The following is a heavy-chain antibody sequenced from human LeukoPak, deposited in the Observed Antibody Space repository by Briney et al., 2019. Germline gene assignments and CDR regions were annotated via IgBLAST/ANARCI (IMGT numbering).Heavy chain of an antibody. Sequence: SQTLSLTCAISGDSVSSNSVTWNWIRKSPSRGLEWLGRTYYRSTWYNDYAVSVRGRITVNPDTSKNQFSLHLNSVTPEDTAVYYCARRLTQYDCFDPWGQGVLVTVSS. V-gene: IGHV6-1*01. D-gene: IGHD2-2*01. CDR3: ARRLTQYDCFDP. J-gene: IGHJ5*02. CDR1: GDSVSSNSVT. CDR2: TYYRSTWYN.